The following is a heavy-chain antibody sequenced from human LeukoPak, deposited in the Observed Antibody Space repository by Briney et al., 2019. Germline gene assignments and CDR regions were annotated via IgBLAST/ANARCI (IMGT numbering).Heavy chain of an antibody. CDR3: ARDLGSTSCLDY. V-gene: IGHV3-30-3*01. CDR1: GFTFSSYA. J-gene: IGHJ4*02. D-gene: IGHD2-2*01. CDR2: ISYDGSNK. Sequence: GRSLRLSCAASGFTFSSYAMHWVRQAPGKGLEWVAVISYDGSNKYYADSVKGRFTISRDNSKNTLYLQMNSLRAEDTAVYYCARDLGSTSCLDYWGQGTLVTVSS.